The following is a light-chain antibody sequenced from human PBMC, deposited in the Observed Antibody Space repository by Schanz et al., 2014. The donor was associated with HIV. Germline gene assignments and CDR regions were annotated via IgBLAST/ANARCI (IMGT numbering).Light chain of an antibody. CDR3: QQSYSTPYT. CDR2: DTS. V-gene: IGKV3D-20*02. J-gene: IGKJ2*01. CDR1: QSVSSSY. Sequence: EIVVTQSPGTLSLSPGERATLSCRASQSVSSSYLTWYQQKPGQAPRLLIYDTSSRATGIPDRFSGSGSGTEFTLTISSLQPEDFATYYCQQSYSTPYTFGQGTKLKIK.